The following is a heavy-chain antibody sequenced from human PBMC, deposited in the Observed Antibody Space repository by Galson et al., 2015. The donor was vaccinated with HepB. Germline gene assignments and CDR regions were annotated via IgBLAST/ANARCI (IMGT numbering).Heavy chain of an antibody. J-gene: IGHJ2*01. CDR1: GGSISSSSYY. D-gene: IGHD5-12*01. CDR2: IYYSGST. V-gene: IGHV4-61*01. CDR3: ARDSPGNSGDWYFDL. Sequence: ETLSLTCTVSGGSISSSSYYWSWIRQPPGKGLEWIGYIYYSGSTNYNPSLKSRVTISVDTSKNQFSLKLSSVTAADTAVYYCARDSPGNSGDWYFDLWGRGTLVTVSS.